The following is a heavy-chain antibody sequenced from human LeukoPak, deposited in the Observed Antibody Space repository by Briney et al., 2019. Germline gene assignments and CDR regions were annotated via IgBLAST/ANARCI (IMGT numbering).Heavy chain of an antibody. CDR1: GGSISSYY. D-gene: IGHD1-1*01. CDR2: IYYSGST. V-gene: IGHV4-59*08. Sequence: SETLSLTCTVSGGSISSYYWSWIRQPPGKGLEWIGYIYYSGSTNYNPSLKSRVTISVDTSKKQFSLKLSSVTAADTAVYYCARHETTTGTYIDHWGQGTQVTVSS. J-gene: IGHJ4*02. CDR3: ARHETTTGTYIDH.